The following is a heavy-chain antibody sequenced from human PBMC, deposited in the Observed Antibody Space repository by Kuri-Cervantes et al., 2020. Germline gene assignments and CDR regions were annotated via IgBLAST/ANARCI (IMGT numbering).Heavy chain of an antibody. CDR2: MNPNSGNT. Sequence: ASVKVSCKASGYTFTSYDINWVRQATGQGLEWMGWMNPNSGNTGYAQKFQGRVTMTRNTSISTAYMELSSLRSEDTAVYYCASPIRTGGYSGSYFSADYYYYYGMDVWGQGTTVTVSS. CDR1: GYTFTSYD. V-gene: IGHV1-8*01. D-gene: IGHD1-26*01. CDR3: ASPIRTGGYSGSYFSADYYYYYGMDV. J-gene: IGHJ6*02.